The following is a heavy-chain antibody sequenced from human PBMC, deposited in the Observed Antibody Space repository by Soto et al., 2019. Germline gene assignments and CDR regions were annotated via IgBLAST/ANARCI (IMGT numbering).Heavy chain of an antibody. CDR3: ARGALRGSSRSYYYYYGMDV. Sequence: EVQLVESGGGVVRPGGSLRLSCAASGFTFDDYGMSWVRQAPGKGLEWVSGINWNGGSTGYADSVKGRFTISRDNAKNSLYLRMNSLRAEDTALYYCARGALRGSSRSYYYYYGMDVWGQGTTVTVSS. CDR1: GFTFDDYG. D-gene: IGHD6-6*01. J-gene: IGHJ6*02. CDR2: INWNGGST. V-gene: IGHV3-20*04.